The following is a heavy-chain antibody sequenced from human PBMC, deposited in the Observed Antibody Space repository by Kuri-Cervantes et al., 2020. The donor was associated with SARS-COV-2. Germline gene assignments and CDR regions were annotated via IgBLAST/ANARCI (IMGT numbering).Heavy chain of an antibody. CDR2: INHSGST. CDR1: GGSFSGYY. D-gene: IGHD3-9*01. V-gene: IGHV4-34*01. CDR3: AGHYAFDRFHK. Sequence: SETLSLTCAVYGGSFSGYYWSWIRHPPGKGLEWIGEINHSGSTNYNPSLRSRVTISVDTSKNQFSLKLTSVTAADKAIYYCAGHYAFDRFHKWGQGTQVTVSS. J-gene: IGHJ4*02.